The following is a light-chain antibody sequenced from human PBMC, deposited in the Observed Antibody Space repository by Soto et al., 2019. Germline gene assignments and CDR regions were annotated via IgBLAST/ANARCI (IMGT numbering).Light chain of an antibody. V-gene: IGLV2-14*01. CDR3: SSYTTSATYV. CDR1: SSDVGGYNF. J-gene: IGLJ1*01. Sequence: QSALTQPASVSGSPGQSISISCTGTSSDVGGYNFVSWYQQHPGKAPKLMIYVVTNRPSGVSNRFSGSKSGNTASLTISGLQAEDEAEYYCSSYTTSATYVFGTGTKLTVL. CDR2: VVT.